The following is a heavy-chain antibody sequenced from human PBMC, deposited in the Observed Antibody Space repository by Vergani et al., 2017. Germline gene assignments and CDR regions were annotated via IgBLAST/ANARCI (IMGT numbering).Heavy chain of an antibody. CDR2: ITPGGST. V-gene: IGHV1-46*03. CDR1: GYTFTNHH. CDR3: ARTSSISGSYYNGEWDY. D-gene: IGHD3-10*01. Sequence: VQLVQSGTEVKKPGASAKIACKTSGYTFTNHHLHWVRQASGQGLEWMGIITPGGSTDYGPKFQGRATMTRDTSTRTVYMDLTGLRSDDTAMYYCARTSSISGSYYNGEWDYWGQGTLVVVSS. J-gene: IGHJ4*02.